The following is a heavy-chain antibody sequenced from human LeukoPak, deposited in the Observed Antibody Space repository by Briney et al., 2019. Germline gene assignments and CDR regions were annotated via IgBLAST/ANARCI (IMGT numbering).Heavy chain of an antibody. CDR2: IYHSGST. Sequence: SETLSLTCAVSGGSISSSNWWSWVRQPPGKGLEWIGEIYHSGSTNYNPSLKSRVTISVDKSKNQFSLKLSSVTAADTAVYYCARAAAAGHYYYYYMDVWGKGTTVTVSS. CDR1: GGSISSSNW. CDR3: ARAAAAGHYYYYYMDV. V-gene: IGHV4-4*02. J-gene: IGHJ6*03. D-gene: IGHD6-13*01.